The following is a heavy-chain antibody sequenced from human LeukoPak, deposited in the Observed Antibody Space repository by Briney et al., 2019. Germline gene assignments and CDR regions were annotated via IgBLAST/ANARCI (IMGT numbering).Heavy chain of an antibody. Sequence: GGSLRLSCAASGFTFSSYGMHWVRQAPGKGLEWVAVISYDGSNKYYADSVKGRFTISRDNSKNTLYLQMNSLRAEDTAVYYCAKEGNVVVPAFDYRGQGTLVTVSS. CDR3: AKEGNVVVPAFDY. CDR2: ISYDGSNK. D-gene: IGHD2-2*01. J-gene: IGHJ4*02. V-gene: IGHV3-30*18. CDR1: GFTFSSYG.